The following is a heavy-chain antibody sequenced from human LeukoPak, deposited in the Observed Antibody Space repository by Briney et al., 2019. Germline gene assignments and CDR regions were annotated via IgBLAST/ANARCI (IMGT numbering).Heavy chain of an antibody. J-gene: IGHJ4*02. D-gene: IGHD1-26*01. CDR1: GFTFSSYT. V-gene: IGHV3-7*01. CDR2: IKQDGSEK. Sequence: GGSLRLSCAASGFTFSSYTMNWVRQFPGKGLEWVANIKQDGSEKYYVDSVKGRFTISRDNAKNSLYLQMNSLRAEDTAVYYCATQWELLLFDYWGQGTLVTVSS. CDR3: ATQWELLLFDY.